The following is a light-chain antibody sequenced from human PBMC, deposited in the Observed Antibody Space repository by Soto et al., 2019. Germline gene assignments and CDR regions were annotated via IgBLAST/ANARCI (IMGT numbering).Light chain of an antibody. J-gene: IGKJ1*01. V-gene: IGKV3-20*01. CDR3: QHYGSSPRT. CDR1: QSITNNY. CDR2: GAS. Sequence: EIVLTQSPGTLSFSPGERATLSCRASQSITNNYLAWYQQKAGEVPRLLLYGASTRPTGIPDRFIGSGSGTDFTPTIPRLEPDDFAVSYCQHYGSSPRTFGQGTKVEIK.